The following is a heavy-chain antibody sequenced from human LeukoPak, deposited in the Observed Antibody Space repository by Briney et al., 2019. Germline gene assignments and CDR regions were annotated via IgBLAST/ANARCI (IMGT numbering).Heavy chain of an antibody. CDR2: IRFDGSNK. D-gene: IGHD3-10*01. V-gene: IGHV3-30*02. CDR3: AKIMSIGVTLDY. J-gene: IGHJ4*02. Sequence: GGSLRLSCAASGFTFSSYGMHWVRQAPGKGLEWVAFIRFDGSNKYYADSVKGRFTISRDNSKNTLYLQMNSLRAEDTAVYYCAKIMSIGVTLDYWGQGTQVTVSS. CDR1: GFTFSSYG.